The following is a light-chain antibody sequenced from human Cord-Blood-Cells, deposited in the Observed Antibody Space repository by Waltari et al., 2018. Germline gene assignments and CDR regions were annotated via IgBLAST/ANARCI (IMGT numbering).Light chain of an antibody. V-gene: IGLV10-54*01. Sequence: QAGLTQPPSVSKGLRQTATLTCTGNSNNVGNKGAAWLQQHQGHPPKLLSYRNNNRPSGISERLCAYRSGNTASLTITGLQPEDEADYYCSAWDSSLSAWVFGGGTKLTVL. CDR2: RNN. CDR3: SAWDSSLSAWV. CDR1: SNNVGNKG. J-gene: IGLJ3*02.